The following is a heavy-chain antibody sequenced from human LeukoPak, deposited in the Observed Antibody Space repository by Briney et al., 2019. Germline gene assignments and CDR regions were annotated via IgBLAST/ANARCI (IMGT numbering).Heavy chain of an antibody. CDR1: GYTFTSYG. Sequence: ASVKVSCKASGYTFTSYGISWVRQAAGQGLEWMGWISAYNGNTNYAQTLQGRVTMTTDTSTSTAYMELRSLRSDDTAVYYCAREDDYGDTDSWFDPWGQGTLVTVSS. V-gene: IGHV1-18*01. J-gene: IGHJ5*02. CDR3: AREDDYGDTDSWFDP. D-gene: IGHD4-17*01. CDR2: ISAYNGNT.